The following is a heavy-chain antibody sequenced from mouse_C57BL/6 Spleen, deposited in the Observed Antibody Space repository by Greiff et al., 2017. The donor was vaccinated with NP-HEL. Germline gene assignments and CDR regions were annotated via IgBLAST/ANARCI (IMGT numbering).Heavy chain of an antibody. CDR3: ARYWGCFAY. D-gene: IGHD4-1*01. CDR2: IYPRSGNT. V-gene: IGHV1-81*01. CDR1: GYTFTSYG. Sequence: QVQLQQSGAELARPGASVKLSCKASGYTFTSYGISWVKQSTGQGLEWIGEIYPRSGNTYYTAKFKGQATLTADNYSSTVYMELRSLMDEDAAVYYCARYWGCFAYWGQGTLVTVSA. J-gene: IGHJ3*01.